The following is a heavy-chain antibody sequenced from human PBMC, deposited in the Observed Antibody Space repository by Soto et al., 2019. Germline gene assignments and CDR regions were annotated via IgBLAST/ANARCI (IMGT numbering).Heavy chain of an antibody. J-gene: IGHJ6*01. V-gene: IGHV4-30-4*02. CDR1: GSTISSVDYY. Sequence: PWDTLSLTSTVSGSTISSVDYYWSRIRQPPGKGLEWIGYIYYSGITYYNPSLKSRVTISVDTSKNQFSLKLSSVTAADTAVYYCAREFRLGRTIKYGTDVLGKGTTVIVSS. CDR3: AREFRLGRTIKYGTDV. D-gene: IGHD5-12*01. CDR2: IYYSGIT.